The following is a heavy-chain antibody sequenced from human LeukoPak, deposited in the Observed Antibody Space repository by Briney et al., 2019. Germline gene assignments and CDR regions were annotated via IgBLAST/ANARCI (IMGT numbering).Heavy chain of an antibody. CDR2: IKQDGSKK. D-gene: IGHD5-24*01. CDR1: GLSFSSYW. V-gene: IGHV3-7*04. J-gene: IGHJ4*02. CDR3: TRVGYIDEGIDY. Sequence: GGSLRLSCAASGLSFSSYWMNWVRQAPGKGLEWVANIKQDGSKKSYVDSVKGRFTISRDNAKNSLYLQMNSLRAEDTAIYYCTRVGYIDEGIDYWGQGTLVTVSS.